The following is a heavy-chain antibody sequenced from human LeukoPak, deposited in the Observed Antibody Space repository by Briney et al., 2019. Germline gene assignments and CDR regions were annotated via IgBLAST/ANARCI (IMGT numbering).Heavy chain of an antibody. CDR3: ALAITPHSSFDY. V-gene: IGHV3-66*01. D-gene: IGHD3-16*01. CDR2: IYSGGST. Sequence: SGGSLRLSCAASGFTLTDNYMSWVRQAPGKGLEWVSVIYSGGSTYYADSVKGRFTISRDNSKNTLYLQMNSLRAEDTAVYYCALAITPHSSFDYWGQGTLVTVSS. CDR1: GFTLTDNY. J-gene: IGHJ4*02.